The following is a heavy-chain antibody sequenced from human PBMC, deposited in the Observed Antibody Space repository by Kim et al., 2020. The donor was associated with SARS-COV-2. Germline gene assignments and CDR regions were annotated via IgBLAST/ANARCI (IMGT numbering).Heavy chain of an antibody. Sequence: ASVKVSCKASGYTFTSYYMHWVRQAPGQGLEWMGIINPSGGSTSYAQKFQGRVTMTRDTSTSTVYMELSSLRSEDTAVYYCARDFLIAVAGSAFDIWGQGTMVTVSS. D-gene: IGHD6-19*01. V-gene: IGHV1-46*01. CDR1: GYTFTSYY. CDR2: INPSGGST. J-gene: IGHJ3*02. CDR3: ARDFLIAVAGSAFDI.